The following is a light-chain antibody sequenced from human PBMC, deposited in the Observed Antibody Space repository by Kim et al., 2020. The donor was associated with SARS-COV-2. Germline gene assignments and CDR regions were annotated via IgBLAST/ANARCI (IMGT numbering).Light chain of an antibody. J-gene: IGLJ2*01. V-gene: IGLV4-69*01. CDR1: SGHITYS. CDR2: LNSDGSH. Sequence: QAVLTQSPSASASLGASVKLTCTLSSGHITYSIAWHQHRPEKGPRYLMKLNSDGSHTKGDGIPDRFSGSSSGAERYLTISSLQSEDEADYYCQTWDTGMVFGGGTQLTVL. CDR3: QTWDTGMV.